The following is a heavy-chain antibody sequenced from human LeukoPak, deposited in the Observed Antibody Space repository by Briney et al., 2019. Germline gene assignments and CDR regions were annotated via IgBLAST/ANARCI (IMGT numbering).Heavy chain of an antibody. D-gene: IGHD2-21*02. Sequence: PSQTLSLTCTVSGGSISSGGYYWSWIRQHPGKGLEWIGYIYYSGSSYYNPSLKSRVTISVDTSKNQFSLKLSSVTAADTAVYYCARGGDKAISGDAFDIWGQGTMVTVSS. CDR2: IYYSGSS. V-gene: IGHV4-31*03. CDR3: ARGGDKAISGDAFDI. CDR1: GGSISSGGYY. J-gene: IGHJ3*02.